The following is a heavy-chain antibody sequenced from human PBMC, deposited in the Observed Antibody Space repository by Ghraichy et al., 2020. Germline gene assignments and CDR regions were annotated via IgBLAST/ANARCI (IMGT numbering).Heavy chain of an antibody. D-gene: IGHD6-6*01. CDR1: GGSFSGYY. CDR3: ARGKRALVHFDY. J-gene: IGHJ4*02. Sequence: SQTLSLTCAVYGGSFSGYYWSWIRQPPGKGLEWIGEINHSGSTNYNPSLKSRVTISVDTSKNQFSLKLSSVTAADTAVYYCARGKRALVHFDYWGQGTLVTVSS. CDR2: INHSGST. V-gene: IGHV4-34*01.